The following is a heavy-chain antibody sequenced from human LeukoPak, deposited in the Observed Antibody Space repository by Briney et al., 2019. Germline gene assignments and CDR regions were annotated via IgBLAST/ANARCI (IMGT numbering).Heavy chain of an antibody. D-gene: IGHD2-2*01. V-gene: IGHV3-21*01. CDR3: ARDGCSSTSCSDY. CDR1: GFTYSSYS. J-gene: IGHJ4*02. CDR2: ISSSTSYI. Sequence: GGSLRLSCAASGFTYSSYSMNWVRQAPGKELEWVSSISSSTSYIYYEDSVKGRFTISRDNAKNSLYLQMNSLRAEDTAVYYCARDGCSSTSCSDYWGQGTLVTVSS.